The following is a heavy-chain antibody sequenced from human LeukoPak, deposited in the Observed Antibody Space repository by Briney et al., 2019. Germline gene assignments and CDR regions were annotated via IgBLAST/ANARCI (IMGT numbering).Heavy chain of an antibody. D-gene: IGHD5-18*01. J-gene: IGHJ4*02. CDR1: GFTFSSYE. V-gene: IGHV3-48*03. CDR2: ISSSGSTI. Sequence: GGSLRLSCAASGFTFSSYEMNWVRQAPGKGLEWVSYISSSGSTIYYADSVKGRFTISRDNAKNSLYLQMSSLRAEDTAVYYCARVGQLWAHDYWGQGTLVTVSS. CDR3: ARVGQLWAHDY.